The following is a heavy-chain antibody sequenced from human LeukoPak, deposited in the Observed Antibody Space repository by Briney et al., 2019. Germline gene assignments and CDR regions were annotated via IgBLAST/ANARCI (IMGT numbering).Heavy chain of an antibody. J-gene: IGHJ5*02. V-gene: IGHV3-23*01. D-gene: IGHD3-22*01. CDR1: GFTFSNYA. CDR2: ISGSGSRT. Sequence: GGSLRLSCAASGFTFSNYAMSWVRQAPGKGLEWVSAISGSGSRTYYADSGKGRFTISRDNSKNTLYLQMNSLRVEDTAVYYCAKAGPASSDYLNWFDPWGQGTLVTVSS. CDR3: AKAGPASSDYLNWFDP.